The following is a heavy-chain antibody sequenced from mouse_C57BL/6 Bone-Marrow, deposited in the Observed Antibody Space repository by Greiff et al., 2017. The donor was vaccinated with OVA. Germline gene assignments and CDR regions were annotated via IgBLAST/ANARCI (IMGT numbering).Heavy chain of an antibody. J-gene: IGHJ3*01. V-gene: IGHV1-63*01. D-gene: IGHD3-2*02. CDR3: ATDSSGYWFAC. CDR2: IYPGGGYT. CDR1: GYTFTNYW. Sequence: QVQLKQSGAELVRPGTSVKMSCKASGYTFTNYWIGWAKQRPGHGLEWIGDIYPGGGYTNYNEKFKGKATLTADKSSSTAYMQFSSLTSEDSAIYYCATDSSGYWFACWGQGTLVTVSA.